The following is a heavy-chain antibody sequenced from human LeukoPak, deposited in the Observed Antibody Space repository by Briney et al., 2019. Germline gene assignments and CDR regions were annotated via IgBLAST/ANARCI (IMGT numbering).Heavy chain of an antibody. J-gene: IGHJ4*02. Sequence: SETLSLTCTVSGGSISSYYWSWIRQPPGKGLEWIGEINHSGSTNYNPSLKSRVTISADTSKNQFSLKMRSVTAADTAVYYCARARETVAIDYWGQGTLVTVSS. V-gene: IGHV4-34*01. CDR1: GGSISSYY. CDR3: ARARETVAIDY. CDR2: INHSGST. D-gene: IGHD5-12*01.